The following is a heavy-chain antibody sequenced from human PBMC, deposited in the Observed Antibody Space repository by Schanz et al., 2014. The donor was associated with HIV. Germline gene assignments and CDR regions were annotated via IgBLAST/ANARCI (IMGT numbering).Heavy chain of an antibody. Sequence: VQLVESGGGVVQPGGSLRLSCVASGFTFSTYAMSWVRQAPGKGLEWVSGMRGSDASTFYADSVKGRFTISRDNSKNTLYVQMNSLRAEDTAIYYCAKTSYGWYFDYWGQGTLVTVSS. CDR1: GFTFSTYA. J-gene: IGHJ4*02. CDR2: MRGSDAST. D-gene: IGHD6-19*01. V-gene: IGHV3-23*04. CDR3: AKTSYGWYFDY.